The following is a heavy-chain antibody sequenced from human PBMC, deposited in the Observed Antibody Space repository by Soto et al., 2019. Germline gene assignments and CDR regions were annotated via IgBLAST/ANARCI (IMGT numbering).Heavy chain of an antibody. V-gene: IGHV1-69*06. CDR2: IIPIFGTA. CDR3: ATSQGIVVVSGYYYYYGMDV. D-gene: IGHD2-15*01. CDR1: GGTFSSYA. Sequence: QVQLVQSGAEVKKPGSSVKVSCKASGGTFSSYAISWVRQAPGQGLEWMGGIIPIFGTANYAQKFQGRATITADKSTSTAYMELSSLRSEDTAVYYCATSQGIVVVSGYYYYYGMDVWGQGTTVTVSS. J-gene: IGHJ6*02.